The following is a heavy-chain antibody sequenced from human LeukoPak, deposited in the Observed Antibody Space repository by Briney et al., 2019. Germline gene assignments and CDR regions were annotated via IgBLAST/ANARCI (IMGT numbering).Heavy chain of an antibody. J-gene: IGHJ4*02. V-gene: IGHV3-23*01. CDR2: ISDSGGRT. D-gene: IGHD3-22*01. CDR1: GITLSNYG. CDR3: AKRGVVIRVILVGFHKEAYYFDS. Sequence: EGSLRLSCAVSGITLSNYGMSWVRQAPGKGLEWVAGISDSGGRTNYADSVKGRFTISRDNPKNTLYLQMNSLRAEDTAVYFCAKRGVVIRVILVGFHKEAYYFDSWSQGALVTVSS.